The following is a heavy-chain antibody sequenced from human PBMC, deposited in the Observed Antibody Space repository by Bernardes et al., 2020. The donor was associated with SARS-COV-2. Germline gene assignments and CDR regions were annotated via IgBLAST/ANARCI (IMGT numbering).Heavy chain of an antibody. J-gene: IGHJ6*02. CDR3: ARERNYYDSSGYSGPYYYGMDV. D-gene: IGHD3-22*01. CDR1: GYSFTSYW. CDR2: IYPGDSDT. Sequence: GESLKISCKGSGYSFTSYWIGWVRQMPGKGLEWMGIIYPGDSDTRYSPSFQGQVTISADKSISTAYLQWSSLKASDSAMYYCARERNYYDSSGYSGPYYYGMDVWGQGTTVTVSS. V-gene: IGHV5-51*01.